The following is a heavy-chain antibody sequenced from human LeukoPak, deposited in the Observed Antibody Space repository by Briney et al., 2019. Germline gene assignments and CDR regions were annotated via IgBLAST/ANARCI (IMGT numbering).Heavy chain of an antibody. CDR2: ISGSSGST. D-gene: IGHD3-3*01. CDR3: AKEGPEYYDFWRGDYGLAFDI. J-gene: IGHJ3*02. Sequence: GGSLRLSCAASGFTFSSYAMSWVRQAPGKGLEWVSAISGSSGSTYYADSVKGRFTISRDNSKNTLYLQMNSLRAEDTAVYYCAKEGPEYYDFWRGDYGLAFDIWGQGTMVTVSS. V-gene: IGHV3-23*01. CDR1: GFTFSSYA.